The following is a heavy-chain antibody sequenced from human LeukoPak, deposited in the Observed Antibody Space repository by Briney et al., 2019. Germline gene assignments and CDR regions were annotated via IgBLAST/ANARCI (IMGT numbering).Heavy chain of an antibody. V-gene: IGHV3-23*01. CDR2: ISDSGGST. CDR1: GXTFSSYA. D-gene: IGHD2-2*01. CDR3: AKDLRDSTGGYYFDY. Sequence: PGGSLRLSCAASGXTFSSYAMSWVRQAPGKGLESVSSISDSGGSTYYADSVKGRFTISRDNSKNTLYLQMNSLRAEDTAVYYCAKDLRDSTGGYYFDYWGQGTLVTVSS. J-gene: IGHJ4*02.